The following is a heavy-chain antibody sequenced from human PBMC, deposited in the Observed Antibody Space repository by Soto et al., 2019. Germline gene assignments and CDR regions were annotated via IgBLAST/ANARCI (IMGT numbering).Heavy chain of an antibody. CDR2: IWYDGSNK. J-gene: IGHJ6*02. V-gene: IGHV3-33*01. Sequence: QVQLVESGGGVVQPARSLRLPCAASGFTFSSYGMHWVRQAPGKGLEWVAVIWYDGSNKYYADSVKGRFTISRDNSKNTLYLQINSLRAEDTAVYYCARDRLLGAAAGICYPDGMDVWGQGTTVTVSS. CDR1: GFTFSSYG. D-gene: IGHD6-13*01. CDR3: ARDRLLGAAAGICYPDGMDV.